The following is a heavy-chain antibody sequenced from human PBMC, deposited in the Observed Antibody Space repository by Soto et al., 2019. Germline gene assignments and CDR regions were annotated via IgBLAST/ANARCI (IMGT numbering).Heavy chain of an antibody. D-gene: IGHD6-19*01. V-gene: IGHV3-33*01. CDR3: ASSGWMLQGNSVDAFDI. CDR1: GFTFSSYG. Sequence: GGSLRLSCAASGFTFSSYGMHWVRQAPGKGLEWVAVIWYDGSNKYYADSVKGRFTISRDNSKNTLYLQMNSLRAEDTAVYYCASSGWMLQGNSVDAFDIWGQGTMVTVSS. J-gene: IGHJ3*02. CDR2: IWYDGSNK.